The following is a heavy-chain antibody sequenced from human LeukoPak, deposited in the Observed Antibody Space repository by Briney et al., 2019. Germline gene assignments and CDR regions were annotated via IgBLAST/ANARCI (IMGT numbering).Heavy chain of an antibody. CDR2: MNPNSGNT. Sequence: ASVKVSCKASGYTFTGYYIQWVRQAPGQGLEWMGWMNPNSGNTGYAQKFQGRVTMTRNTSISTAYMELSSLRSEDTAVYYCARGSSGSYWWSRPPNKYYFDYWGQGTLVTVSS. J-gene: IGHJ4*02. D-gene: IGHD1-26*01. V-gene: IGHV1-8*02. CDR1: GYTFTGYY. CDR3: ARGSSGSYWWSRPPNKYYFDY.